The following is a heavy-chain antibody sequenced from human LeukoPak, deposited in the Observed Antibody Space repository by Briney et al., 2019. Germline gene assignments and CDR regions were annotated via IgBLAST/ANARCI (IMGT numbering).Heavy chain of an antibody. Sequence: SVKVSCKASGGTFSSYAISWVRQAPGQGLEWMGGIIPIFGTANYAQKFQGRVTITADESTSTAYMELSSLRSEDTAVYYCAKSKSPGYSYGYDAFDIWGQGTMVTVSS. CDR3: AKSKSPGYSYGYDAFDI. V-gene: IGHV1-69*13. D-gene: IGHD5-18*01. CDR1: GGTFSSYA. J-gene: IGHJ3*02. CDR2: IIPIFGTA.